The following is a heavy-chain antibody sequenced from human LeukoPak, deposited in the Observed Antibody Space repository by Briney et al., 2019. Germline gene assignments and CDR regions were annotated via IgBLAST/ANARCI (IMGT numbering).Heavy chain of an antibody. CDR2: ISGSGGST. CDR1: GFTFSSYA. J-gene: IGHJ6*03. Sequence: GGSLRLSCAASGFTFSSYAMSWVRQAPGKGLEWVSAISGSGGSTYYADSVKGRFTISRDNSKNTLYLQMNSLRAEDTAVYYCAKAVWAVAGTRVYYYYYMDVWGKGTTVTVSS. V-gene: IGHV3-23*01. CDR3: AKAVWAVAGTRVYYYYYMDV. D-gene: IGHD6-19*01.